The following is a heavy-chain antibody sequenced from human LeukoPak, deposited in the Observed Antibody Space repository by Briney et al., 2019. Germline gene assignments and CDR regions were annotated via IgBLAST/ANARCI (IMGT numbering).Heavy chain of an antibody. V-gene: IGHV5-51*01. CDR2: IYPGDSDT. Sequence: GESLQISCKGSGYSFTNYWIDWVRQMPGKGLEWMGIIYPGDSDTRYSPSFQGQVTISADKSITTAYLQWSSLKASDTAMYYCARLGIVGAPNWFDPWGQGTLVTVSS. D-gene: IGHD1-26*01. J-gene: IGHJ5*02. CDR1: GYSFTNYW. CDR3: ARLGIVGAPNWFDP.